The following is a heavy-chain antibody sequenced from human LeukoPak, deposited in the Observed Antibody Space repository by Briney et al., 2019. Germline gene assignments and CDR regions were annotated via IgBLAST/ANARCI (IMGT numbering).Heavy chain of an antibody. V-gene: IGHV1-69*13. CDR1: GGTFSSYA. CDR2: IIPIFGTA. Sequence: GASVKVSCKASGGTFSSYAISWVRQAPGQGLEWMGGIIPIFGTANYAQKFQGRVTITADESTSTAYMELSSLRSEDTAVYYCARAYGGYRSGTSCWEPIHWFDPWGQGTLVTVSS. J-gene: IGHJ5*02. CDR3: ARAYGGYRSGTSCWEPIHWFDP. D-gene: IGHD2-2*03.